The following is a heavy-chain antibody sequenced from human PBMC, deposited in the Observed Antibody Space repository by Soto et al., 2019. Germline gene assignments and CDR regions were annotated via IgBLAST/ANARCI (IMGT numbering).Heavy chain of an antibody. J-gene: IGHJ6*02. D-gene: IGHD4-17*01. CDR2: IFSDNER. CDR3: ARMNVDSYQFYYAMDV. Sequence: GSGPTLVNPTETLTLTCTVSGFSLTTGKMGVSWIRQPPGKALKWLAHIFSDNERSYSTSLQGRLTISKDTSGSQVVLSMTNVGPVDTATYYCARMNVDSYQFYYAMDVWGQGTTVTV. CDR1: GFSLTTGKMG. V-gene: IGHV2-26*01.